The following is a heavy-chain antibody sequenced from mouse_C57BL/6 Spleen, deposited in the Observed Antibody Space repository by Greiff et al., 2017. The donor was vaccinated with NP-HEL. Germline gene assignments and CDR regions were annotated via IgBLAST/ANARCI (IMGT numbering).Heavy chain of an antibody. D-gene: IGHD2-3*01. CDR3: ARSGGYYPGAFDY. CDR1: GYTFTSYW. J-gene: IGHJ2*01. Sequence: QVQLKQSGAELVRPGSSVKLSCKASGYTFTSYWMDWVKQRPGQGLEWIGNIYPSDSETHYNQKFKDKATLTVDKSSSTAYMQLSSLTSEDSAVYYCARSGGYYPGAFDYWGQGTTLTVSS. CDR2: IYPSDSET. V-gene: IGHV1-61*01.